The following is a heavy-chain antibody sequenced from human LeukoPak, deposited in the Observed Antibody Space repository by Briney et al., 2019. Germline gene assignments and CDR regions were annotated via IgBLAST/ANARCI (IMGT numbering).Heavy chain of an antibody. CDR3: ARDDYGEYMDV. J-gene: IGHJ6*03. CDR2: IYHSGST. V-gene: IGHV4-38-2*02. CDR1: GYSISSGYY. Sequence: PSETLSLTCTVSGYSISSGYYWGWIRQPPGKGLEWIGSIYHSGSTYYNPSLKSRVTISVDTSKNQFSLKLSSVTAADTAVYYCARDDYGEYMDVWGKGTTVTVSS. D-gene: IGHD4-17*01.